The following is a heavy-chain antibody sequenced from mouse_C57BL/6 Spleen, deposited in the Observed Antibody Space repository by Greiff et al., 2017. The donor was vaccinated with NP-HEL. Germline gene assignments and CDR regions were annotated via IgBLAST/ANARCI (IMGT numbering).Heavy chain of an antibody. Sequence: EVKLQESGPGLVKPSQSLSLTCSVTGYSITSGYYWNWIRQFPGNKLEWMGYISYDGSNNYNPSLKNRISITRDTSKNQFFLKLNSVTTEDTATYYCARDYYGSSWDYWGQGTTLTVSS. V-gene: IGHV3-6*01. CDR1: GYSITSGYY. CDR2: ISYDGSN. CDR3: ARDYYGSSWDY. D-gene: IGHD1-1*01. J-gene: IGHJ2*01.